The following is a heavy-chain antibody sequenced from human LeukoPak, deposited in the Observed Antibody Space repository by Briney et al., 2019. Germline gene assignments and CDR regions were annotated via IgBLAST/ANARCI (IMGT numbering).Heavy chain of an antibody. CDR2: ISWNSGSI. CDR1: GFTFDDYA. CDR3: ARESPHSDY. Sequence: GGSLRLSCAASGFTFDDYAMHWVRQAPGKGLEWVSGISWNSGSIGYADSVKGRFTISRDNAKNSLYLQMNSLRAEDTAVYYCARESPHSDYWGQGTLVTVSP. V-gene: IGHV3-9*01. D-gene: IGHD2-21*01. J-gene: IGHJ4*02.